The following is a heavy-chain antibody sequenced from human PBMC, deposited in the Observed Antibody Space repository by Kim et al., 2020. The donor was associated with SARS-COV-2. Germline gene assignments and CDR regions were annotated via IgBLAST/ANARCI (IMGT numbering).Heavy chain of an antibody. CDR1: GGTFSKYA. J-gene: IGHJ6*02. D-gene: IGHD2-15*01. CDR3: ARGRAVVAADHYYSTMDA. CDR2: IMPVFGTT. V-gene: IGHV1-69*13. Sequence: SVKVSCKASGGTFSKYAISWVRQAPGQGLEWMGGIMPVFGTTNYAQKFQGRVMITADDSTSTASMELSSLRSEDTAVYYCARGRAVVAADHYYSTMDAWGQGTTVTVSS.